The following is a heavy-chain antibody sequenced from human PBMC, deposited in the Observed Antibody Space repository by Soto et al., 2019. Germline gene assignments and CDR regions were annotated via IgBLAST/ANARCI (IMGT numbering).Heavy chain of an antibody. CDR2: ISNDGSKK. D-gene: IGHD1-7*01. CDR1: GFTFNTYG. Sequence: QVQLVESGGGVVQPGKYLSLSCAASGFTFNTYGMHWVRQAPGKGPEWVAVISNDGSKKYYADSVKCRFTISRDNSKNTLYLQMNSLSAEDTAVYYCANWNYPQSDWGQGTLVTVSS. V-gene: IGHV3-30*18. CDR3: ANWNYPQSD. J-gene: IGHJ4*02.